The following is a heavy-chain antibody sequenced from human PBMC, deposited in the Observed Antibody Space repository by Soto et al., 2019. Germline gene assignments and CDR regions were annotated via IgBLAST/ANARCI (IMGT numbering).Heavy chain of an antibody. CDR3: ARAGYYRFDY. J-gene: IGHJ4*02. V-gene: IGHV3-74*01. D-gene: IGHD3-16*01. CDR1: GFSFSSSW. Sequence: EVQLEESGGGLVQPGGSLRLSCVASGFSFSSSWMHWVRQAPGKGLVWVSRINMDGSTINYADSVKGRFTISRDNARNTLYLQMNGLTVEYTAVYYCARAGYYRFDYWGQGTLVIASS. CDR2: INMDGSTI.